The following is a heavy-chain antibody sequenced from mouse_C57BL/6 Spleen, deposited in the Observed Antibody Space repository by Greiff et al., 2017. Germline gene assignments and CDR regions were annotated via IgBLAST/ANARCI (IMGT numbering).Heavy chain of an antibody. CDR3: ARGVARRYFDY. J-gene: IGHJ2*01. V-gene: IGHV1-59*01. CDR1: GYTFTSYW. Sequence: VKLQQPGAELVRPGTSVKLSCKASGYTFTSYWMHWVKQRPGQGLEWIGVIDPSDSYTNYNQKFKGKATLTVDTSSSTAYMQLSSLTSEDSAVYYCARGVARRYFDYWGQGTTRTVSS. CDR2: IDPSDSYT. D-gene: IGHD1-1*02.